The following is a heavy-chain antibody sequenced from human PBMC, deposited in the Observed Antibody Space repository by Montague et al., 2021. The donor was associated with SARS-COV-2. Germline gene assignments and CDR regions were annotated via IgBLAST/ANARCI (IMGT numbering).Heavy chain of an antibody. CDR1: GFPFSSYS. V-gene: IGHV3-21*01. J-gene: IGHJ4*02. CDR2: ISSSSSYI. CDR3: ARALWFGEKCFDY. Sequence: YRRLSCAASGFPFSSYSMNWVRQAPGKGLEWVSSISSSSSYIYYADSVKGRFTISRDNAKNSLYLQMNSLRAEDTAVYYCARALWFGEKCFDYWGQGTLVTVSS. D-gene: IGHD3-10*01.